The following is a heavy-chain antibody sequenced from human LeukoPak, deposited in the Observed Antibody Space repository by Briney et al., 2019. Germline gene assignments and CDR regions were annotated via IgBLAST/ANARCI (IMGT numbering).Heavy chain of an antibody. Sequence: SVKVSRKASGGTFSSYAISWVRQAPGQGLEWMGGIIPIFGTANYAQRFQGRVTITADESTSTAYMELSSLRSEDTAVYYCARDQSGYDVGGGDDAFDIWGQGTMVTVSS. V-gene: IGHV1-69*13. J-gene: IGHJ3*02. CDR3: ARDQSGYDVGGGDDAFDI. CDR2: IIPIFGTA. D-gene: IGHD5-12*01. CDR1: GGTFSSYA.